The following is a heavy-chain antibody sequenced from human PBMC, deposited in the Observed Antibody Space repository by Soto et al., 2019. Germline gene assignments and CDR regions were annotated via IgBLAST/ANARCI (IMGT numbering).Heavy chain of an antibody. V-gene: IGHV4-61*01. CDR1: GGSVSSGSYY. CDR2: IYYSGST. D-gene: IGHD2-15*01. J-gene: IGHJ4*02. CDR3: AVGGGYFDY. Sequence: SETLSLTCTVSGGSVSSGSYYWSWIRQPPGKGLEWIGYIYYSGSTYYNPSLKSRVTISVDTSKNQFSLKLRSVTAADTAVYYCAVGGGYFDYWGQGTLVTVSS.